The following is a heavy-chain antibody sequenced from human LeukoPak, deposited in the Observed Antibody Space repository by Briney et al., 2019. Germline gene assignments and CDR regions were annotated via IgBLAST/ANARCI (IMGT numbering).Heavy chain of an antibody. Sequence: SETLSLTCTVSGGSISSDNYYWSWIRQPAGKGLEWIGRIYTSGSTNYNPSLKSRVTISVDTSKNQFSLKLSSVTAADTAVYYCARARGPIGEREVDYWGQGTLVTVSS. V-gene: IGHV4-61*02. J-gene: IGHJ4*02. D-gene: IGHD1-26*01. CDR2: IYTSGST. CDR1: GGSISSDNYY. CDR3: ARARGPIGEREVDY.